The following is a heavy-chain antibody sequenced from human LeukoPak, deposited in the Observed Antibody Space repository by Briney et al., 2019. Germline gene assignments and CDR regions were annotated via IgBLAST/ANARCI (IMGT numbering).Heavy chain of an antibody. CDR3: ARRTATGRFDP. J-gene: IGHJ5*02. Sequence: PSETLSLTCTVSGGSISGSSYNCVWIRQPPGKGLEWIGTIYYSGSTYYNPSLKSQVTISVDTSKNRFSLNLGSVTAADTAVYYCARRTATGRFDPWGQGTLVTVSS. CDR1: GGSISGSSYN. D-gene: IGHD1-1*01. CDR2: IYYSGST. V-gene: IGHV4-39*01.